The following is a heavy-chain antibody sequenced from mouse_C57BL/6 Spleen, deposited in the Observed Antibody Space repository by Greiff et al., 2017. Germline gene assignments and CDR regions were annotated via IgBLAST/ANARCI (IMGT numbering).Heavy chain of an antibody. Sequence: QVQLKQSGPELVKPGASVKISCKASGYALSSSWMNWVKQRPGKGLEWIGRIYPGDGDTNYNGKFKGKATLTADKSSSTAYMQLSSLTSEDSAVYFCARSNYGSSTYYAMDYWGQGTSVTVSS. D-gene: IGHD1-1*01. CDR1: GYALSSSW. CDR3: ARSNYGSSTYYAMDY. CDR2: IYPGDGDT. J-gene: IGHJ4*01. V-gene: IGHV1-82*01.